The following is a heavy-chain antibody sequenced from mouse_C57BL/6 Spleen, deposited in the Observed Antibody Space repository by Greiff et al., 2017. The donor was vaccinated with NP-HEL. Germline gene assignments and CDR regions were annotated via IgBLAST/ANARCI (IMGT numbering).Heavy chain of an antibody. CDR2: IYPGDGDT. CDR1: GYAFSSSW. V-gene: IGHV1-82*01. J-gene: IGHJ3*01. Sequence: VQLQQSGPELVKPGASVKISCKASGYAFSSSWMNWVKQRPGKGLEWIGRIYPGDGDTNYNGKFKGKATLTADKSSSTAYMQLSSLTSEDSAVYFCARSNWYSDSWFAYWGQGTLVTVSA. D-gene: IGHD2-12*01. CDR3: ARSNWYSDSWFAY.